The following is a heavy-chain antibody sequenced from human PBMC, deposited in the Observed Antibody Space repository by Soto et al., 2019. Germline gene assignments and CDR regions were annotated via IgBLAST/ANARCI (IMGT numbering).Heavy chain of an antibody. CDR2: FDPNSGNT. CDR3: ARERSAAGTGWFDP. D-gene: IGHD6-13*01. Sequence: ASVKVSCKVSGYTLTELSMHWVRQAPGKGLEWMGGFDPNSGNTGYAQKFQGRVTMTRNTSISTAYMELSSLRYEDTAVYYCARERSAAGTGWFDPWGQGTLVTVS. CDR1: GYTLTELS. J-gene: IGHJ5*02. V-gene: IGHV1-24*01.